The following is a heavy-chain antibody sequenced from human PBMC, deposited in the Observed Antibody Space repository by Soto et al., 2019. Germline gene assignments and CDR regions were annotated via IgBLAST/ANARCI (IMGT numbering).Heavy chain of an antibody. CDR2: ISSRSSTI. CDR3: ARPEYSSSSYGMDV. CDR1: GFTFSSYS. D-gene: IGHD6-6*01. V-gene: IGHV3-48*02. Sequence: GGSMRLSCAASGFTFSSYSMNWARQAPGKGLERVSYISSRSSTIYYADSVKGRFTISRDNAKNSLYLQMNSLRDEDTAVYYCARPEYSSSSYGMDVWGQGTTVTVSS. J-gene: IGHJ6*02.